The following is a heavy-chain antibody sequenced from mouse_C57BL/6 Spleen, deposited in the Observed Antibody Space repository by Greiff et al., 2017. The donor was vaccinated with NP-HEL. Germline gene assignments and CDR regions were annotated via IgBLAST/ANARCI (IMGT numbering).Heavy chain of an antibody. V-gene: IGHV1-58*01. D-gene: IGHD1-1*01. CDR3: ARCPFYGSSYGAMDY. CDR1: GYTFTSYG. CDR2: IYLGNGYT. J-gene: IGHJ4*01. Sequence: VQLQQSGAELVRPGSSVKMSCKTSGYTFTSYGINWVKQRPGQGLEWIGYIYLGNGYTEYNEKFKGKATLTSDTSSSTAYMQLSSLTSEDSAIYFCARCPFYGSSYGAMDYWGQGTSVTVSS.